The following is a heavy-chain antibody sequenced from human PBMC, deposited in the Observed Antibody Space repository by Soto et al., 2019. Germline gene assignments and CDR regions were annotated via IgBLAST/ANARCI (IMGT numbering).Heavy chain of an antibody. CDR1: AASTATSVL. J-gene: IGHJ4*02. V-gene: IGHV4-4*02. D-gene: IGHD1-26*01. CDR2: IAHDGHT. Sequence: SESLSLTCNVSAASTATSVLWPWVRLFPGGGLEWIGEIAHDGHTNYNPSLSGRVTMSVDLSNSQFSLNVASVNAADTAVYFCAGGRDYDYWGQGTLVTV. CDR3: AGGRDYDY.